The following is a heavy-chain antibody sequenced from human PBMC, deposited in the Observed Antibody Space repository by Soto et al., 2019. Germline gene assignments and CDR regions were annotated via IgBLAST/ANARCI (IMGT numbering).Heavy chain of an antibody. V-gene: IGHV3-23*01. CDR2: ISGSGGRT. Sequence: EMQLLESGGGLVQPGGSLRLSCVASGFPFSSYAMSWVRQTPGKGLEWVSGISGSGGRTYYADSVKGRFTISRDNSNNTRSLQMHILRVEDTAVYFCAKGGYYSLFDIWGQGTVVTVSA. CDR3: AKGGYYSLFDI. CDR1: GFPFSSYA. J-gene: IGHJ3*02. D-gene: IGHD3-16*01.